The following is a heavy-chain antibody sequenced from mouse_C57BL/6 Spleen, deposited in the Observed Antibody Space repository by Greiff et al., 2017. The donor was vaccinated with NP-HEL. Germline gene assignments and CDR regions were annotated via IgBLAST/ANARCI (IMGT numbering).Heavy chain of an antibody. Sequence: QVQLQQSGPELVKPGASVKISCKASGYSFPSYYIHWVKQRPGQGLEWIGWIYPGSGNTKYNEKFKGKATLTADTSSSTAYMQLSSLTSEDSTVYYCAREDLTVAEYWGQGTTLTVSS. CDR2: IYPGSGNT. CDR1: GYSFPSYY. V-gene: IGHV1-66*01. CDR3: AREDLTVAEY. J-gene: IGHJ2*01. D-gene: IGHD1-1*01.